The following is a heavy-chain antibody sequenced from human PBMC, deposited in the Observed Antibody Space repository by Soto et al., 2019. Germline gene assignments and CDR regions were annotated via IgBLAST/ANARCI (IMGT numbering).Heavy chain of an antibody. CDR1: GGTFSSYA. CDR2: IIPIFGTA. CDR3: ARDVYYDSSGYYSVPLAY. J-gene: IGHJ4*02. Sequence: SVKVSCKASGGTFSSYAISWVRQAPGQGLEWMGGIIPIFGTANYAQKFQGRVTITADESTSTAYMELSSLRSEDTAVYYCARDVYYDSSGYYSVPLAYWGQGTLVTVSS. D-gene: IGHD3-22*01. V-gene: IGHV1-69*13.